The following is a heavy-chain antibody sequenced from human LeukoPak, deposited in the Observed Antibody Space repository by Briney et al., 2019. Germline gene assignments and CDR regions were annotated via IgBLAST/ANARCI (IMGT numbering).Heavy chain of an antibody. CDR1: GGSFSGYY. V-gene: IGHV4-34*01. Sequence: PSETLSLTCAVYGGSFSGYYWSWIRHPPGKGLEWIGEINHSGSTNYNPSLKSRVTISVDTSKNQFSLKLSSVTAADTAVYYCARVQRPLDGADYWGQGTLVTVSS. CDR2: INHSGST. J-gene: IGHJ4*02. D-gene: IGHD1-1*01. CDR3: ARVQRPLDGADY.